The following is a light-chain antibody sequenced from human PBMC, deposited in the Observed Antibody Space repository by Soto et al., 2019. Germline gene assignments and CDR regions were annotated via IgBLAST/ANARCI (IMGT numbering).Light chain of an antibody. J-gene: IGKJ1*01. V-gene: IGKV1-5*03. CDR2: KAS. Sequence: DIQLTQSPSVLSASVGDTVTITCRASHAIHNWLAWYQQKPGRAPKLLIYKASTLKSGVPSRFSGSGSGTEFTLTISSLQPDDFATYYCQHYNSYSEAFGQGTKVDIK. CDR1: HAIHNW. CDR3: QHYNSYSEA.